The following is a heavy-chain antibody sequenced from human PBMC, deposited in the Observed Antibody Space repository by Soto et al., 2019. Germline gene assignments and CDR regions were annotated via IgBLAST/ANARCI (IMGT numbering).Heavy chain of an antibody. D-gene: IGHD3-3*01. CDR2: IDPSDSYT. J-gene: IGHJ6*02. V-gene: IGHV5-10-1*01. CDR1: GYSFTSYW. CDR3: ARHDYDFWSGYHHYGMDV. Sequence: GESLKISCKGSGYSFTSYWISGVRQMPGKGLEWVGRIDPSDSYTNYSPSFQGHVTISADKSISTAYLQWSSLKASDTAMYYCARHDYDFWSGYHHYGMDVWGQGTTVTVSS.